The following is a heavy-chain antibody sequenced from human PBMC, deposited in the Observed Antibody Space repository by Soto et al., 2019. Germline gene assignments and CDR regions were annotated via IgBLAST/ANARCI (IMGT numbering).Heavy chain of an antibody. D-gene: IGHD2-21*02. CDR2: INPSDGST. CDR3: ARGRGVVTAMLWASAFDI. CDR1: GYTFTSYY. Sequence: GASVKVSCKASGYTFTSYYMHWVRQAPGQGLEWMGIINPSDGSTRYVQKFQGRVTMTRDSSTSTVYMELSSLRSEDTAVYFCARGRGVVTAMLWASAFDIWGQGTMVTVSS. J-gene: IGHJ3*02. V-gene: IGHV1-46*01.